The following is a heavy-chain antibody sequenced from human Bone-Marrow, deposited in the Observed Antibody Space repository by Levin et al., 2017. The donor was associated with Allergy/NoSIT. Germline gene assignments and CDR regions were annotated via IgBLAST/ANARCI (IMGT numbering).Heavy chain of an antibody. D-gene: IGHD6-6*01. CDR2: ISTSSSYT. J-gene: IGHJ4*02. V-gene: IGHV3-21*01. CDR3: ARCYSSSSGLDY. Sequence: SCAASGFTFSSYNMIWVRQAPGKGLEWVSSISTSSSYTYFADSVKGRFTISRDNRKESVYLQMNGLRAEDTAVYFCARCYSSSSGLDYWGQGTLVTVSS. CDR1: GFTFSSYN.